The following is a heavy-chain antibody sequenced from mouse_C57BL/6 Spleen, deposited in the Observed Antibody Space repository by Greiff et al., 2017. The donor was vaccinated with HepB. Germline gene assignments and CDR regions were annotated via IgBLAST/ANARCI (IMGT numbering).Heavy chain of an antibody. D-gene: IGHD2-3*01. J-gene: IGHJ2*01. CDR1: GFTFSSYG. CDR2: ISSGGSYT. CDR3: ARQNGYYPYYFDY. Sequence: EVMLVESGGDLVKPGGSLKLSCAASGFTFSSYGMSWVRQTPDKRLEWVATISSGGSYTYYPDSVKGRFTISRDNAKNTLYLQMSSLKSEDTAMYYCARQNGYYPYYFDYWGQGTTLTVAS. V-gene: IGHV5-6*01.